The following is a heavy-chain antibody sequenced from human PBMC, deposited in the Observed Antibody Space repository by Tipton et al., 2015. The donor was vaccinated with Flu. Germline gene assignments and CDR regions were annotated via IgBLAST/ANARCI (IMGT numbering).Heavy chain of an antibody. CDR1: GFTVSSNY. J-gene: IGHJ6*02. V-gene: IGHV3-64*02. Sequence: SLRLSCAASGFTVSSNYMSWVRQAPGKGLEYVSAISSSGDNTYYADSVKGRFTISRDNSKNTLYLQMGSLRADDMAVYYCARGMNSGLVDVWGQGTTVTVSS. D-gene: IGHD2/OR15-2a*01. CDR3: ARGMNSGLVDV. CDR2: ISSSGDNT.